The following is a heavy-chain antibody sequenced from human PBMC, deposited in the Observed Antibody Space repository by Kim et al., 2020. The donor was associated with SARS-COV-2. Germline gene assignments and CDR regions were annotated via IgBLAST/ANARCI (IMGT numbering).Heavy chain of an antibody. CDR3: ARDRLGLNYYGSGSYYYFDY. CDR2: IYHSGST. V-gene: IGHV4-4*02. D-gene: IGHD3-10*01. Sequence: SETLSLTCAVSGGSISSSNWWSWVRQPPGKGLEWIGEIYHSGSTNYNPSLKSRVTISVDKSKNQFSLKLSSVTAADTAVYYCARDRLGLNYYGSGSYYYFDYWGQGTLVTVSS. CDR1: GGSISSSNW. J-gene: IGHJ4*02.